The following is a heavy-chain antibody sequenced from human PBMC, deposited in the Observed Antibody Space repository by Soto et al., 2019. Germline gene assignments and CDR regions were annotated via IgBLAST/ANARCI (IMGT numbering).Heavy chain of an antibody. CDR3: ARFAVGWFGELFLKMDGYYFDY. V-gene: IGHV1-18*01. CDR2: ISAYNGNT. J-gene: IGHJ4*02. Sequence: QVQLVQSGAEVKKPGASVKVSCKASGYTFTSYGISWVRQAPGQGLEWMGWISAYNGNTNYAQKLQGRVTMTTDTSTSTAYMELRSLRSDDTAVYYCARFAVGWFGELFLKMDGYYFDYWGQGTLVTVSS. CDR1: GYTFTSYG. D-gene: IGHD3-10*01.